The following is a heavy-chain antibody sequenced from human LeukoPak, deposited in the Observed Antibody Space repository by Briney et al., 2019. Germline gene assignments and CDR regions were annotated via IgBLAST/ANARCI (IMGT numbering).Heavy chain of an antibody. CDR1: GGSFSGYY. Sequence: PSETLSLTCAVYGGSFSGYYWSWIRQPPGKGLEWIGEINHSGSTNYNPSLKSRVTISVDTSKNQFSLKLSSVTAADTAVYYCARGLYDYVWGSYRYTSWFDPWGQGTLVTVSS. D-gene: IGHD3-16*02. V-gene: IGHV4-34*01. CDR3: ARGLYDYVWGSYRYTSWFDP. J-gene: IGHJ5*02. CDR2: INHSGST.